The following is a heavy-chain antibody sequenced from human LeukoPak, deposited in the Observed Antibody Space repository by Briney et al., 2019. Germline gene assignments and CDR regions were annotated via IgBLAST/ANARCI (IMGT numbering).Heavy chain of an antibody. Sequence: SETLSLTCTVSGGSISSYYWSWIRRPPGKGLEWIGYIYYSGSTNYNPSLKSRVTISVDTSKNQFSLKLSSVTAADTAVYYCARHSVYYDSSGYYYTRDAFDIWGQGTMVTVSS. V-gene: IGHV4-59*08. CDR3: ARHSVYYDSSGYYYTRDAFDI. CDR2: IYYSGST. D-gene: IGHD3-22*01. J-gene: IGHJ3*02. CDR1: GGSISSYY.